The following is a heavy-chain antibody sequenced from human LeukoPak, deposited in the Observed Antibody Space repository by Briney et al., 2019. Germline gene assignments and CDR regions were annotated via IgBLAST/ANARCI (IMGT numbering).Heavy chain of an antibody. CDR3: ARDLGSMIVVRTTNWYFDL. D-gene: IGHD3-22*01. J-gene: IGHJ2*01. CDR2: INQDGSEM. V-gene: IGHV3-7*01. Sequence: TGGSLRLSCAASGFTFSNYWMSWVRQAPGKGLEWLANINQDGSEMYYVDSVKGRFTISRDNGKNSLYLQINSLRADDTAVYYCARDLGSMIVVRTTNWYFDLWGRGTLVTVSS. CDR1: GFTFSNYW.